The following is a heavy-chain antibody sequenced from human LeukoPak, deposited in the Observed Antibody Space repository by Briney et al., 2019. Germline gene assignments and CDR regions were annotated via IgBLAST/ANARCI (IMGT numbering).Heavy chain of an antibody. CDR3: AKDLGSGRYAFDI. CDR2: IQHDGSTK. D-gene: IGHD3-10*01. CDR1: AFSIRGHN. Sequence: GGSLRLSCAASAFSIRGHNMHWVRQAPGKGLEWLSFIQHDGSTKWYVDSVKGRFIISRDNYKNTLHPQMNSLRIEDTAVYYCAKDLGSGRYAFDIWGQGTTVTVSS. V-gene: IGHV3-30*02. J-gene: IGHJ3*02.